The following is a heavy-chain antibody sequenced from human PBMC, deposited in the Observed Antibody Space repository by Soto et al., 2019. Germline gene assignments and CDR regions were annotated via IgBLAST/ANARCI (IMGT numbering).Heavy chain of an antibody. CDR1: GFTFSSYS. CDR3: ASDEIRGDGDEAFDI. V-gene: IGHV3-48*01. CDR2: ISSSSSTI. Sequence: GSLRLSCAASGFTFSSYSMNWVRQAPGKGLEWVSYISSSSSTIYYADSVKGRFTISRDNAKNSLYLQMNSLRAEDTAVYYCASDEIRGDGDEAFDIWGQGTMVTVSS. J-gene: IGHJ3*02. D-gene: IGHD3-10*01.